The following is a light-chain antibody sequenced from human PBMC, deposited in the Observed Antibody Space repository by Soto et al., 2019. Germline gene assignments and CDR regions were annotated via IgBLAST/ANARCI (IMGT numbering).Light chain of an antibody. CDR3: AAWDDSLSGSV. Sequence: VLTQPPSASATPGQRVTISCSGGNSNIGRNSVNWYQQLPGTAPKLLMYSDNQRPSGVPDRFSGSKSGTSASLAISGLQSEDEADYYCAAWDDSLSGSVFGTGTKVTVL. J-gene: IGLJ1*01. V-gene: IGLV1-44*01. CDR1: NSNIGRNS. CDR2: SDN.